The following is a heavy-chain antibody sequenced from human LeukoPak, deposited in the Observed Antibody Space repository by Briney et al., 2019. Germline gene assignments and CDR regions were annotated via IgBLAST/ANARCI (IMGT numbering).Heavy chain of an antibody. CDR2: INWNGGST. CDR3: ARDISYDYGDYARIGPFDY. Sequence: PGGSLRLSCAASGFTLDDYGMSWVRQAPGKGLEWVSGINWNGGSTGYADSVKGRFTISRDNAKNSLYLQMNSLRAEDTALYYCARDISYDYGDYARIGPFDYWGQGTLVTVSS. D-gene: IGHD4-17*01. V-gene: IGHV3-20*04. CDR1: GFTLDDYG. J-gene: IGHJ4*02.